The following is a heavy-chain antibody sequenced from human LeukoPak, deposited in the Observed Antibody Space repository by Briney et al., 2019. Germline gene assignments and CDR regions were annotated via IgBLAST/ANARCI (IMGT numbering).Heavy chain of an antibody. V-gene: IGHV4-31*03. Sequence: PSQTLSLTCTVSGGSISSGGYYWSWLRQHPGTGLEWIGYIYYSGSTYYNPSLKSRVTISVDTSKNQFSLKLSSVTAADTAVYYCARGGEVTDYYDSSGYEGAFDIWGQGTMVTVSS. CDR1: GGSISSGGYY. CDR2: IYYSGST. D-gene: IGHD3-22*01. CDR3: ARGGEVTDYYDSSGYEGAFDI. J-gene: IGHJ3*02.